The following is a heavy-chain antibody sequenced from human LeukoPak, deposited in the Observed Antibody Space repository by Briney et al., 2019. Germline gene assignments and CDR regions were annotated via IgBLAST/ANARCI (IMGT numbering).Heavy chain of an antibody. V-gene: IGHV3-21*01. D-gene: IGHD2-2*01. Sequence: GGSLRLSCAASGFTFSRYAMNWVRQAPEKGLEWVSYISTGGDNRFYADSLKGRFTVSRDNAKNLLYLQMDSLRAEDTAVYYCAGSFFSSATLSKGQFFFVMDVWGPGT. CDR1: GFTFSRYA. CDR2: ISTGGDNR. CDR3: AGSFFSSATLSKGQFFFVMDV. J-gene: IGHJ6*02.